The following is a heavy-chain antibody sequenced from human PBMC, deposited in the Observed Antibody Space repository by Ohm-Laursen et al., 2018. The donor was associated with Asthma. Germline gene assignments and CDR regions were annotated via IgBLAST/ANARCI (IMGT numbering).Heavy chain of an antibody. CDR3: ARGFGSGSYPPYYFDY. D-gene: IGHD3-10*01. V-gene: IGHV1-69*13. CDR2: IIPIFGTA. J-gene: IGHJ4*02. Sequence: SVKVSCKASGGTFSSYAISWVRQAPGQGLEWMGGIIPIFGTANYAQKFQGRVTTTADESTSTAYMELSSLRSEDTAVYYCARGFGSGSYPPYYFDYWGQGTLVTVSS. CDR1: GGTFSSYA.